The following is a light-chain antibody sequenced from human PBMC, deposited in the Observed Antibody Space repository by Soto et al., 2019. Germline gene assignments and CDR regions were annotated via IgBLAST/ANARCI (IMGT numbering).Light chain of an antibody. CDR2: GNS. J-gene: IGLJ1*01. Sequence: QSVLTQPPSVSGAPGQRVTISCTGSSSTIGAGYAVHWYQQLPGTAPKLLIYGNSNRPSGVPDRFSGSKSGTSASLAITGLQAEDEADYYCQSYDSSLSGYVFGTGTKVTVL. V-gene: IGLV1-40*01. CDR1: SSTIGAGYA. CDR3: QSYDSSLSGYV.